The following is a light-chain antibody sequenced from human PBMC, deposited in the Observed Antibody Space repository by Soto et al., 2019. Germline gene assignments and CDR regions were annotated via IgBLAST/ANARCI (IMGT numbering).Light chain of an antibody. V-gene: IGKV3-15*01. CDR2: GAS. Sequence: EIVMTQSPATLSVSPGEGDTLSCRASQSVSSNFAWYQQKPGQAPRLLIYGASTRATGIPARFSGSGSGTEFTLSISSLQSEDVAVYYRQQYQNWPLTFGGGTKVEIK. CDR3: QQYQNWPLT. J-gene: IGKJ4*01. CDR1: QSVSSN.